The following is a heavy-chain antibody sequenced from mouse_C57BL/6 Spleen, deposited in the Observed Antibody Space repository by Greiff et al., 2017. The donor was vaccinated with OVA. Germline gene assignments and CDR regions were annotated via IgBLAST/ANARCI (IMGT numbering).Heavy chain of an antibody. CDR3: ANYYGSTYYYAMDY. CDR1: GYAFSSSW. V-gene: IGHV1-82*01. J-gene: IGHJ4*01. CDR2: IYPGDGDT. Sequence: VKLMESGPELVKPGASVKISCKASGYAFSSSWMNWVKQRPGKGLEWIGRIYPGDGDTNYNGKFKGKATLTADKSSSTAYMQLSSLTSEDSAVYFCANYYGSTYYYAMDYWGQGTSVTVSS. D-gene: IGHD1-1*01.